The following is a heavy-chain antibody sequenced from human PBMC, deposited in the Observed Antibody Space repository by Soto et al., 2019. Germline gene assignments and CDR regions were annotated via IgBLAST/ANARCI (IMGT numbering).Heavy chain of an antibody. V-gene: IGHV3-66*01. CDR2: IYRGGNT. CDR1: GFTVSNFY. J-gene: IGHJ4*02. CDR3: WTGAQWLVLEY. D-gene: IGHD6-19*01. Sequence: EVQLVESGGGLVQPGGSLRLSCAASGFTVSNFYISWVRQAPGKGLEWASVIYRGGNTYYADSVKGRFNVSRDNSKNSVYLEMNSLRAEDTAVYYWWTGAQWLVLEYWGQGTRVTVSS.